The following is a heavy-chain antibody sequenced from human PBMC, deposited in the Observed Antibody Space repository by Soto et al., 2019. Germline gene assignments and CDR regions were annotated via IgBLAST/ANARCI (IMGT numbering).Heavy chain of an antibody. CDR1: GYTFTGYY. CDR3: ASYCSSTSCYNSQYYYYGMDV. Sequence: ASVKVSCKASGYTFTGYYMHWVRQAPGQGLEWMGWINPNSGGTNYAQKFQGRVTMTRDTSISTAYMELSRLRSDDTAVYYCASYCSSTSCYNSQYYYYGMDVWGQGTTVT. CDR2: INPNSGGT. V-gene: IGHV1-2*02. J-gene: IGHJ6*02. D-gene: IGHD2-2*02.